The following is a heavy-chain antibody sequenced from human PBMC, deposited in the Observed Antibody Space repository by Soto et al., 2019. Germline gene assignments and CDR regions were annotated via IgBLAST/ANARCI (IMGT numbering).Heavy chain of an antibody. CDR2: ISYDGSNK. CDR1: GFTVSSYG. J-gene: IGHJ4*02. D-gene: IGHD6-13*01. CDR3: AKDGEPYSSLGSYFDY. Sequence: GGALRLSCAASGFTVSSYGMHWVRQAPGKGLEWVAVISYDGSNKYYADSVKGRFTISRDNSKNTLYLQMNSLRAEDTAVYYCAKDGEPYSSLGSYFDYWGQGTLVPVSS. V-gene: IGHV3-30*18.